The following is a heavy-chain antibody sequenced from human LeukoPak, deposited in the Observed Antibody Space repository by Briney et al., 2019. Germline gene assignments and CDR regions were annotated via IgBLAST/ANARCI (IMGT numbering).Heavy chain of an antibody. D-gene: IGHD2-8*02. J-gene: IGHJ4*02. CDR1: GFTFSTYR. CDR2: IGSTSSMI. V-gene: IGHV3-48*02. CDR3: ARMGLTGSYFDY. Sequence: GGSLRLSCAASGFTFSTYRMTWVRQAPGKGLEWVSYIGSTSSMIYYADSVKGRFTISRDNAKNSLYLQMNSLRDEDTAVYYCARMGLTGSYFDYWGQGTLVTGSS.